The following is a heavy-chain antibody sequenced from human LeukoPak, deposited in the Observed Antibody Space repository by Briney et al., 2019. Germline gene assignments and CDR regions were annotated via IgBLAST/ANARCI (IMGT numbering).Heavy chain of an antibody. CDR3: GRGMIRGTLCCFDF. J-gene: IGHJ4*02. Sequence: PGGSLRLSCAASGFYFSSHSMHWLRQAPGKGREWVLSISSSRSYHYYADSLHGRLNIATYNTGNSVFLLLQTLTDEAAAVYSCGRGMIRGTLCCFDFWGLGSLVTVPS. D-gene: IGHD3-10*02. CDR1: GFYFSSHS. CDR2: ISSSRSYH. V-gene: IGHV3-21*01.